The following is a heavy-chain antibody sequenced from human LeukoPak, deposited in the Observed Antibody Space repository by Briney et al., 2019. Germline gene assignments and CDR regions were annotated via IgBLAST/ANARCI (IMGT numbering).Heavy chain of an antibody. CDR3: ARVSDSSGYYGLDY. Sequence: SETLSLTCTVSGGSISSYYWSWIRQPAGKGLEWIGRIYTSGSTNYNPSLKSRVTMSVDTSKNQFSLKLSSVTAADTAVYYCARVSDSSGYYGLDYWGQGTLVTVSS. CDR2: IYTSGST. V-gene: IGHV4-4*07. J-gene: IGHJ4*02. CDR1: GGSISSYY. D-gene: IGHD3-22*01.